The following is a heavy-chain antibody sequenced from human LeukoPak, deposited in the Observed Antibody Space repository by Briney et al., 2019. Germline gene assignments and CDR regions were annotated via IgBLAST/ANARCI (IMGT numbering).Heavy chain of an antibody. Sequence: NPSETLSLACSVSGGSISSKNDYWGWIRQPPGKGLEWIGEIYHSGSTNYNPSLKSRVTISVDKSKNQFSLNLSSVTAADTAVYYCARLITAGGIDYWGQGTLVTVSS. V-gene: IGHV4-61*05. CDR2: IYHSGST. CDR3: ARLITAGGIDY. J-gene: IGHJ4*02. CDR1: GGSISSKNDY. D-gene: IGHD6-13*01.